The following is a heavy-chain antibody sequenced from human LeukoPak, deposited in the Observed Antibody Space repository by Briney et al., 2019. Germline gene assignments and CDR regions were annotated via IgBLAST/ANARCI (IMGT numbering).Heavy chain of an antibody. Sequence: PSETLSLTCTVSGGSISSSSYYWGWIRQPPGKGLEWIGSIYYSGSTYYNPSLKSRVTISVDTSKNQFSLKLSSVTAADTAVYYCAMAKYSSSWYGQWFDPWGQGTLVTVFS. CDR1: GGSISSSSYY. CDR3: AMAKYSSSWYGQWFDP. J-gene: IGHJ5*02. D-gene: IGHD6-13*01. CDR2: IYYSGST. V-gene: IGHV4-39*01.